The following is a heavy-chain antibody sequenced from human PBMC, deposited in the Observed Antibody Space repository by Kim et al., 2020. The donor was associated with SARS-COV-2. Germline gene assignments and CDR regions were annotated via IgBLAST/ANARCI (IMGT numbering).Heavy chain of an antibody. CDR3: ARHPING. D-gene: IGHD2-8*01. V-gene: IGHV5-51*01. Sequence: GYSDTRYSPSFQGQVTISADKSISTAYLQWSSLKASDTAMYYCARHPINGWGQGTLVTVSS. J-gene: IGHJ4*02. CDR2: GYSDT.